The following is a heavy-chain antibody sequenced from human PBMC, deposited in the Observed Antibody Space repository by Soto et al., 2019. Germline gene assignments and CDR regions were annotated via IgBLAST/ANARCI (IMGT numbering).Heavy chain of an antibody. V-gene: IGHV5-51*01. CDR2: IFPADSDT. CDR3: ARGRIGTELRAFDI. Sequence: PGEALKISCLGSGYSFTSYWIAWVCQMPGKGLKWVGIIFPADSDTRYSPSFQGQVTISADTSINTAHLQWSSLKASDTAIYYCARGRIGTELRAFDIWGQGTVVTVSS. CDR1: GYSFTSYW. D-gene: IGHD1-7*01. J-gene: IGHJ3*02.